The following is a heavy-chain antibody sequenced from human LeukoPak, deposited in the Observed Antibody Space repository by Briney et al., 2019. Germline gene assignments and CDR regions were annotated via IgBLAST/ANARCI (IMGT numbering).Heavy chain of an antibody. CDR2: IYYSGST. Sequence: NPSETLSLTCTVSGGSISSYYWSWIRQPPGKGLEWIGYIYYSGSTNYNPSLKSRVTISVDTSKNQFSLKLSSVTAADTAVYYCARVDYYDSSGYRNFDYWGQGTLVTVSS. CDR3: ARVDYYDSSGYRNFDY. D-gene: IGHD3-22*01. CDR1: GGSISSYY. J-gene: IGHJ4*02. V-gene: IGHV4-59*12.